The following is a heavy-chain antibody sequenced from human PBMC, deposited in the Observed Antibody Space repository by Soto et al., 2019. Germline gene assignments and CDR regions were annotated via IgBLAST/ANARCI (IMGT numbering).Heavy chain of an antibody. D-gene: IGHD3-10*01. CDR2: IYYSGST. J-gene: IGHJ3*02. V-gene: IGHV4-39*05. Sequence: PSETPSLTCTVSGGSISSSSYYWGWIRQPPGKGLEWIGSIYYSGSTYYNPSLKSRVTISVDTSKNQFSLKLSSVTAADTAVYYCAKGGSGSYSNAFDIWGQGTMVT. CDR1: GGSISSSSYY. CDR3: AKGGSGSYSNAFDI.